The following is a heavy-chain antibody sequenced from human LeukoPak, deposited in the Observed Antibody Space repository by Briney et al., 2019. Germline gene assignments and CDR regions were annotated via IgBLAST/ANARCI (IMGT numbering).Heavy chain of an antibody. CDR3: ARLCSGGSCYEEDYFDY. CDR1: GGSISSSSYY. D-gene: IGHD2-15*01. CDR2: IYYSGST. Sequence: SETLSLTCTVSGGSISSSSYYWGWIRQPPGKGLEWIGSIYYSGSTYYNPSLKSRVTISVDTSKNQFSLKLSSVTAADTAAYYCARLCSGGSCYEEDYFDYWGQGTLVTVSS. V-gene: IGHV4-39*01. J-gene: IGHJ4*02.